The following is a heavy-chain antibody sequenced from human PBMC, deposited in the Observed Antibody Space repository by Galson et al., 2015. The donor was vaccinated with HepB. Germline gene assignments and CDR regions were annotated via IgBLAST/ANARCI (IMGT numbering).Heavy chain of an antibody. CDR3: AREYRTTAGFDY. D-gene: IGHD4-17*01. CDR2: IIPIFGTA. Sequence: SVKVSCKASGGTFSSYAISWVRQAPGQGLEWMGGIIPIFGTANYAQKFQGRVTITADESTSTAYMELSSLRSEDTAVYYCAREYRTTAGFDYWGQGTLVTVSS. J-gene: IGHJ4*02. V-gene: IGHV1-69*13. CDR1: GGTFSSYA.